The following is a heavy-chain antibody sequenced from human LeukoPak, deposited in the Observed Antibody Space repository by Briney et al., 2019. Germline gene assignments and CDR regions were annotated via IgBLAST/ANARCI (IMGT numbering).Heavy chain of an antibody. CDR3: AKYIGYGNYDY. Sequence: SETLSLTCSVAGGSISSDYWSWIRQPPGKGLEWIGHISYSGTTAYSSSLKSRVTISLDTSKKYFYLKLSSVTAADTAVYYCAKYIGYGNYDYWGQGAPVTVSS. D-gene: IGHD5-12*01. CDR1: GGSISSDY. J-gene: IGHJ4*02. V-gene: IGHV4-59*01. CDR2: ISYSGTT.